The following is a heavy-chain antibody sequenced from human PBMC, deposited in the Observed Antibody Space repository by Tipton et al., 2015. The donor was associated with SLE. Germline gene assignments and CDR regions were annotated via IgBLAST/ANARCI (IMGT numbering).Heavy chain of an antibody. CDR1: GGSISSHY. Sequence: TLSLTCTVSGGSISSHYWSWIRQPPGKGLEWIGYIYYSGSTYYNPSLKSRVTISVDTSKNQFSLKLSSVTAADTAVYYCARDAWDQARYWGQGTLVTVSS. CDR3: ARDAWDQARY. CDR2: IYYSGST. J-gene: IGHJ4*02. V-gene: IGHV4-59*11. D-gene: IGHD1-26*01.